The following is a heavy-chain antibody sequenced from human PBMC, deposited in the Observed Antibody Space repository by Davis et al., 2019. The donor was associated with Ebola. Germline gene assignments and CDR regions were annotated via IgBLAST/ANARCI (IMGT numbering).Heavy chain of an antibody. CDR1: GGTFSSYA. J-gene: IGHJ6*02. Sequence: AASVKVSCKASGGTFSSYAISWVRQAPGQGLEWMGGIIPIFGTTNYAQKFQGRVTITADESTSTAYMELSSLRSEDTAVYYCARGDHGDYYYYGMDVWGQGTTVTVS. V-gene: IGHV1-69*13. D-gene: IGHD4-17*01. CDR3: ARGDHGDYYYYGMDV. CDR2: IIPIFGTT.